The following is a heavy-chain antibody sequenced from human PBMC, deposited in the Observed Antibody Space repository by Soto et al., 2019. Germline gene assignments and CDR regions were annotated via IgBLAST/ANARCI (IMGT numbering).Heavy chain of an antibody. J-gene: IGHJ4*02. CDR3: ARGNGLTGGY. Sequence: ASVKVSCKASGGTFSSYTISWVRQAPGQGLEWMGWISAYNGNTNYAQKHQGRDTMTTDTSTSTAYMELRSLRSDDTAVYYCARGNGLTGGYWGQGTLVTVSS. V-gene: IGHV1-18*01. CDR2: ISAYNGNT. CDR1: GGTFSSYT. D-gene: IGHD3-22*01.